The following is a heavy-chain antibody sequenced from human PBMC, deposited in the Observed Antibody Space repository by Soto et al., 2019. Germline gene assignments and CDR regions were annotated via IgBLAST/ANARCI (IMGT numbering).Heavy chain of an antibody. Sequence: SETLSLTCTVSGGSLSSYFWSWIRQSPGKGLEWIGEINDSASTNYNPSLKSRVTISVDRSKNQLSLKLSSVTAADTAVYYCARSVARLGYYYYAMDVWGQGTTVTAP. CDR1: GGSLSSYF. CDR2: INDSAST. J-gene: IGHJ6*02. V-gene: IGHV4-34*01. D-gene: IGHD6-19*01. CDR3: ARSVARLGYYYYAMDV.